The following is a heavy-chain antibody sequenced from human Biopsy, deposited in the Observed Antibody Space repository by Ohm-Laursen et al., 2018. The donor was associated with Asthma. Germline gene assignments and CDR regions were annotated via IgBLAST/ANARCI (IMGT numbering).Heavy chain of an antibody. J-gene: IGHJ1*01. CDR2: INGKSNSI. CDR3: ARTFHFWSPYHAEHYQL. CDR1: GFSVSTKY. V-gene: IGHV3-11*04. Sequence: SLRLSCAASGFSVSTKYMSWVRQAPGKGLEWISYINGKSNSIEYADSVKGRFTISRDNAKNSLYLQMNSLRAEDTAVHYCARTFHFWSPYHAEHYQLWGQGTLVTVSS. D-gene: IGHD3-3*02.